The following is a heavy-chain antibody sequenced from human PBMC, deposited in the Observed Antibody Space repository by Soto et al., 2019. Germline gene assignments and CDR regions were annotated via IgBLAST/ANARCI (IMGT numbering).Heavy chain of an antibody. Sequence: SEPLSLTCTVSVGSISSSSYYSFWIRQPPWKRVEWIGSIYYSGSTYYNPSLKSRVTISVDTSKNQFSLKLSSVTAADTAVYYCARHVGDFWSGYPLYNWFDPWGQGTLVTVSS. CDR3: ARHVGDFWSGYPLYNWFDP. CDR2: IYYSGST. D-gene: IGHD3-3*01. V-gene: IGHV4-39*01. J-gene: IGHJ5*02. CDR1: VGSISSSSYY.